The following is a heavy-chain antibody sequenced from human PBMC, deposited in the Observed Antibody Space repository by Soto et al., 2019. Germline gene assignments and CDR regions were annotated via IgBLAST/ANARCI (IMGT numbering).Heavy chain of an antibody. Sequence: QAQLVQSGAEVRKPGSSVRVSCKAAGGTFSSYAFTWVRQAPGQGVEWMGGIIPVFGSTSYAQKFQGRVTISTDESTNTAYMELSSLRAEDTAVYYCARGPRGGLELYHCVDYWGQGTLVTVSS. CDR2: IIPVFGST. CDR3: ARGPRGGLELYHCVDY. V-gene: IGHV1-69*01. J-gene: IGHJ4*02. D-gene: IGHD2-15*01. CDR1: GGTFSSYA.